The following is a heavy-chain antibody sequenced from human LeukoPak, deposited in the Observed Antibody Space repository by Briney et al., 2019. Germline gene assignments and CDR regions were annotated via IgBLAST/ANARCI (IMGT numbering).Heavy chain of an antibody. Sequence: SETLSLTXAVYGGSFSGYYWSWIRQPPGKGLEWIGEINHSGSTNYNPSLKSRVTISVDTSKNQFSLKLSSVTAADTAVYYCARGERGITIFGVVIIGDAFDIWGQRTMVTVSS. D-gene: IGHD3-3*01. V-gene: IGHV4-34*01. CDR2: INHSGST. CDR1: GGSFSGYY. J-gene: IGHJ3*02. CDR3: ARGERGITIFGVVIIGDAFDI.